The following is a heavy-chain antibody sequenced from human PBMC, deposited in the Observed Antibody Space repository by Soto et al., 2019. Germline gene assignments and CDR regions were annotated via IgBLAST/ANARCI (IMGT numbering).Heavy chain of an antibody. Sequence: SETLSLTCAVYGGSFSGYYWSWIRQPPGKGLEWIGEINHSGSTNYNPSLKSRVTISVDTSKNQFSLKLSSVTAADTAVYYCARARVYGDSEVDAFDIWGQGTMVTVSS. CDR2: INHSGST. CDR3: ARARVYGDSEVDAFDI. V-gene: IGHV4-34*01. CDR1: GGSFSGYY. J-gene: IGHJ3*02. D-gene: IGHD4-17*01.